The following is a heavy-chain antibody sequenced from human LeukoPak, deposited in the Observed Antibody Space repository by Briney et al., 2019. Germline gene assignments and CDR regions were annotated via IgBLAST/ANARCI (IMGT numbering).Heavy chain of an antibody. CDR1: GFTVSSNY. D-gene: IGHD6-19*01. CDR2: IYSGGST. J-gene: IGHJ4*02. CDR3: ARQMAYSSGWSYNFDY. Sequence: PGGSLRLSCAASGFTVSSNYMSWVRQAPGKGLEWVSVIYSGGSTYYADSVKGRFTISRDNSKNTLYLQMNSLRAEDTAVYYCARQMAYSSGWSYNFDYWGQGTLVTVSS. V-gene: IGHV3-53*01.